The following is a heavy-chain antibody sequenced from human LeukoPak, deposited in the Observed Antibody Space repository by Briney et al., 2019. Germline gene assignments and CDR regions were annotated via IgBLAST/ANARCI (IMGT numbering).Heavy chain of an antibody. CDR3: ARDRITMVRGVTGNWFDP. J-gene: IGHJ5*02. Sequence: GASVKVSCKASGYSFTGYYMHWVRQAPGQGLEWMGWIIPNSGGTNYAQKFQGRVTMTRDTSISTAYMELSRLRSDDTAVYYCARDRITMVRGVTGNWFDPWGQGTLVTVSS. V-gene: IGHV1-2*02. D-gene: IGHD3-10*01. CDR2: IIPNSGGT. CDR1: GYSFTGYY.